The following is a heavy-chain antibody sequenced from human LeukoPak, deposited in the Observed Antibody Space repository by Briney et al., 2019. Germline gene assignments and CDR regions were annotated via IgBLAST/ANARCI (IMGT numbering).Heavy chain of an antibody. V-gene: IGHV3-7*01. CDR2: IKPDGSET. Sequence: GGSLRLSCVASRFTFSNHYMSWVRQAPGKGLEWVATIKPDGSETFYVDSVKGRFTVSRDNAKNSLYLQMSSLRAEDTAVYHCVRNLVHLWNVFDFWGLGTMVTVSS. J-gene: IGHJ3*01. CDR1: RFTFSNHY. D-gene: IGHD5-18*01. CDR3: VRNLVHLWNVFDF.